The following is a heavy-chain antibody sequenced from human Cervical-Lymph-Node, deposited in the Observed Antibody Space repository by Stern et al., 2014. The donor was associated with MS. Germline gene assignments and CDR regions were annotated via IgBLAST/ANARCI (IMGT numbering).Heavy chain of an antibody. J-gene: IGHJ4*02. CDR3: ASAYSSSHYYFDY. CDR2: IWYDGSNP. D-gene: IGHD6-13*01. CDR1: GFSFSRYA. Sequence: VQLVESGGGVVQPGRSLRLSCAASGFSFSRYAMHWVRQAPGKGLEWVALIWYDGSNPYYADSVTGRFTISRDNFKNTLYLQMNSLREEDTAVYYCASAYSSSHYYFDYWGQGTLVTVSS. V-gene: IGHV3-33*01.